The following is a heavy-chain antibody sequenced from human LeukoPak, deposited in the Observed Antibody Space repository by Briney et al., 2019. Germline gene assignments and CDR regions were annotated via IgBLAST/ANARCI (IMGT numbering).Heavy chain of an antibody. CDR3: AKRWDSTWSYFDL. Sequence: GGSLRLSCVASGFTFTRSAMHWVRQAPGKGLEWVAFIQYDGDNKYYADSVKGRFTISRDDSQNTLYLQMNSLTVEDTAVYYCAKRWDSTWSYFDLWGHGTLVTVSS. J-gene: IGHJ4*01. CDR1: GFTFTRSA. CDR2: IQYDGDNK. D-gene: IGHD1-26*01. V-gene: IGHV3-30*02.